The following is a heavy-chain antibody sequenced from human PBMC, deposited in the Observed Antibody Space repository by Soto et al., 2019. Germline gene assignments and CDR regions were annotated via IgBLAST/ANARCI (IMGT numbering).Heavy chain of an antibody. J-gene: IGHJ4*02. CDR3: AGCSGGSCYHFDY. CDR2: IIPILGIA. V-gene: IGHV1-69*02. CDR1: GGTFSSYT. Sequence: SVKVSCKASGGTFSSYTISWVRQAPGQGLEWMGRIIPILGIANYAQKFQGRVTITADKSTSTAYMELSSLRSEDTAVYYCAGCSGGSCYHFDYWGQGTLVTVSS. D-gene: IGHD2-15*01.